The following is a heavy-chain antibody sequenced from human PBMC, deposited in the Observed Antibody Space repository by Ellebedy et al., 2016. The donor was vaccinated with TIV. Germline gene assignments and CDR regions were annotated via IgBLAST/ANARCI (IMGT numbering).Heavy chain of an antibody. D-gene: IGHD3-9*01. CDR3: ARVREEGLRYFDWLLSY. CDR2: ISSSGSTI. J-gene: IGHJ4*02. V-gene: IGHV3-11*04. Sequence: GESLKISCAASGFTFSDYYMSWIRQAPGKGLEWVSYISSSGSTIYYADSVKGRFTISRDNAKNSLYLQMNSLRAEDTAVYYCARVREEGLRYFDWLLSYWGQGTLVTVSS. CDR1: GFTFSDYY.